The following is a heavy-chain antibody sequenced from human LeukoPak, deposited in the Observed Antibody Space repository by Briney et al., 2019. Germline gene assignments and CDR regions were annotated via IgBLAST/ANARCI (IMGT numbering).Heavy chain of an antibody. Sequence: SETLSLTCTVSGGSISSYYWSWIRQPAGKGLEWIGRIYSNGSTNYNPSLKSRVTMSVDTSKNQFSLKLSSVTAADTAVYYCARDTTIFAVLKGYMDVWGKGTTVTVSS. CDR3: ARDTTIFAVLKGYMDV. CDR2: IYSNGST. CDR1: GGSISSYY. J-gene: IGHJ6*03. V-gene: IGHV4-4*07. D-gene: IGHD3-3*01.